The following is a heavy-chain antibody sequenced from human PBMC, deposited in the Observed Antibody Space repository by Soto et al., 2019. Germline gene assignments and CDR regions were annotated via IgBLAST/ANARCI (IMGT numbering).Heavy chain of an antibody. CDR2: IYYSGST. V-gene: IGHV4-31*03. J-gene: IGHJ5*02. CDR3: ARVVLGYGSGKANWFDP. CDR1: GGSISSGGYY. D-gene: IGHD3-10*01. Sequence: SETLSLTCTVSGGSISSGGYYWSWIRQHPGKGLEWIGYIYYSGSTYYNPSLKSRVTISVDTSKNQFSLKLSSVTAADTAVYYCARVVLGYGSGKANWFDPWGQGTLVTVSS.